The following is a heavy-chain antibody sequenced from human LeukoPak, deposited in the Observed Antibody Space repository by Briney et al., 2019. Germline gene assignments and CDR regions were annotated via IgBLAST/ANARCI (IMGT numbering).Heavy chain of an antibody. V-gene: IGHV3-48*02. CDR3: ARDLSWGFDY. Sequence: GGSLRLSCAVSGFAFSDHSMNWVRQAPGKGLEWISYIRSSSSSIFYADSVKGRLTISTDNGRNSLYLQMNSLRDEDTAVYYCARDLSWGFDYWGQGILVTVSS. CDR2: IRSSSSSI. J-gene: IGHJ4*02. CDR1: GFAFSDHS. D-gene: IGHD7-27*01.